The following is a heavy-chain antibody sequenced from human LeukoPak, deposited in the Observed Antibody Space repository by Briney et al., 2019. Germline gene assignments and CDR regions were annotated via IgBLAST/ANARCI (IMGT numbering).Heavy chain of an antibody. J-gene: IGHJ4*02. CDR1: GGSISSYY. D-gene: IGHD5-24*01. V-gene: IGHV4-59*01. Sequence: KPSETLSLTCTVSGGSISSYYWSWIRQPPGEGLEWLGYIYYSGSTNYNPSLKSRVTISVDTSKNQFSLKLSSVTAADTAVYYCARVRSRDGYLYFDYWGQGTLVTVSS. CDR3: ARVRSRDGYLYFDY. CDR2: IYYSGST.